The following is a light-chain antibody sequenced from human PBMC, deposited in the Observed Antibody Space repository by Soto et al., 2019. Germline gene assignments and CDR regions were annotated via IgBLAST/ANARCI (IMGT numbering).Light chain of an antibody. Sequence: EIVLTQSPATLSLSPGERATLSCRASQSVSSYLAWYQQKPGQAPRLLIYDASNRATGIPARFSGSGSGTDFTLTISSLEPEDFAVYYCQQRSNWLTFGGGTQVDSK. CDR3: QQRSNWLT. CDR1: QSVSSY. J-gene: IGKJ4*01. V-gene: IGKV3-11*01. CDR2: DAS.